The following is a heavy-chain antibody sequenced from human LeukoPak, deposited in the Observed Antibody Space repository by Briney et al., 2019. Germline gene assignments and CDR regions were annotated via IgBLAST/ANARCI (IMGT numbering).Heavy chain of an antibody. V-gene: IGHV1-18*01. CDR3: ARGGRTDY. J-gene: IGHJ4*02. CDR1: GYTFTSYG. Sequence: ASVKVSCKASGYTFTSYGISWVRQAPGQGLEWMGWISAYNGNTNYAQKFQGRVTITRNTSISTAYMELSSLRSEDTAVYYCARGGRTDYWGQGTLVTVSS. CDR2: ISAYNGNT.